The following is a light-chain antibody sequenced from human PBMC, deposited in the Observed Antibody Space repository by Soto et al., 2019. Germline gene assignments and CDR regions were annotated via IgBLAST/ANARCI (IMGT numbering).Light chain of an antibody. V-gene: IGKV3-11*01. CDR1: QSVNTY. Sequence: EILLTQSPATLSLSPGERATLSCRASQSVNTYLDWYQQKPGKAPRLFIYDASNRATGIPARLSGSGYGTDLTLTISSIETEDFAVYYCQQRSKSTITFGQGTRLEIK. CDR2: DAS. J-gene: IGKJ5*01. CDR3: QQRSKSTIT.